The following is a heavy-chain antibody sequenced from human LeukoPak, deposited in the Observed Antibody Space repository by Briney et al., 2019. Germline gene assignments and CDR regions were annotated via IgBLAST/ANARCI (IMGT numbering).Heavy chain of an antibody. CDR1: GFTFSSYS. CDR2: IYSGGST. CDR3: ARDFSGGYYYMDV. D-gene: IGHD1-26*01. V-gene: IGHV3-66*02. J-gene: IGHJ6*03. Sequence: GGSLRLSCAASGFTFSSYSMNWVRQAPGKGLEWVSVIYSGGSTYYADSVKGRFTISRDNSKNTLYLQMNSLRAEDTAVYYCARDFSGGYYYMDVWGKGTTVTVSS.